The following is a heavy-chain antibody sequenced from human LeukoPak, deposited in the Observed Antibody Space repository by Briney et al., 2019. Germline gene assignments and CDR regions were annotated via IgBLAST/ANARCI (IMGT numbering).Heavy chain of an antibody. CDR2: TYYRSTWYN. CDR1: GDSVSSNCVT. V-gene: IGHV6-1*01. CDR3: ARRLTQYDCFDP. J-gene: IGHJ5*02. Sequence: SRTLSLTCAISGDSVSSNCVTWNWIRQSSSRGLEWLGRTYYRSTWYNDYAVSVRGRITVNPDTSKNQFSLHLNSVTPEDTAVYYCARRLTQYDCFDPWGQGILVTVSS. D-gene: IGHD2-2*01.